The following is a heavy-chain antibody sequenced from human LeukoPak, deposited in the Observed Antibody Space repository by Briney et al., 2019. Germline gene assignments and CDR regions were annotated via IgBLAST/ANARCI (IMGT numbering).Heavy chain of an antibody. J-gene: IGHJ6*02. CDR1: GFTLSSYE. CDR2: ISYDGSNK. CDR3: AKVSGYSSSWTDYYYYGMDV. D-gene: IGHD6-13*01. V-gene: IGHV3-30*18. Sequence: GGSLRLSCAASGFTLSSYEMNWVRQAPGKGLEWVAVISYDGSNKYYADSVKGRFTISRDNSKNTLYLQMNSLRAEDTAVYYCAKVSGYSSSWTDYYYYGMDVWGQGTTVTVSS.